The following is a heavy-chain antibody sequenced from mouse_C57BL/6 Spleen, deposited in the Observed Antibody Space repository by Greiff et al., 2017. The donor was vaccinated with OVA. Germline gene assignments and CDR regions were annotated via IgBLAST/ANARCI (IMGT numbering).Heavy chain of an antibody. J-gene: IGHJ2*01. V-gene: IGHV1-53*01. CDR2: INPSNGGT. CDR1: GYTFPSYW. Sequence: VQLQQPGTELVKPGASVKLSCKASGYTFPSYWMHWVKQRPGQGLEWIGNINPSNGGTDYNEKFKSKAALTVDKSSSTAYMQLSSLTSEDSAVYYCARDYYGSSYEGYWGQGTTLTVSS. D-gene: IGHD1-1*01. CDR3: ARDYYGSSYEGY.